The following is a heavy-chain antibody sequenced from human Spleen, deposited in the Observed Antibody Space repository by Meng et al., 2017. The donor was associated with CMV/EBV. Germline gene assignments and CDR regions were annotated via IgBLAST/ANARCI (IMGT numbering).Heavy chain of an antibody. D-gene: IGHD1-7*01. Sequence: VSCTASGGTFSSFVISWVRQAPGQGLEWMGVIIPIFGTANYAQKFQGRVTMTADDSTSTAYMELRTLRSEDTAVYYCARDLGTATTHWGQGTLVTVSS. V-gene: IGHV1-69*01. CDR3: ARDLGTATTH. J-gene: IGHJ4*02. CDR1: GGTFSSFV. CDR2: IIPIFGTA.